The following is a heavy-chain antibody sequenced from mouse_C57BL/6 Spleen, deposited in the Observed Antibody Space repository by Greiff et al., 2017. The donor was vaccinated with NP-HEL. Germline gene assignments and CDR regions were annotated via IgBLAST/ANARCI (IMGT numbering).Heavy chain of an antibody. CDR1: GYAFSSSW. J-gene: IGHJ2*01. D-gene: IGHD1-1*01. CDR2: IYPGDGDT. V-gene: IGHV1-82*01. Sequence: VQLQQSGPELVKPGASVQISCKASGYAFSSSWMNWVKQRPGKGLEWIGRIYPGDGDTNYNGKFKGKATLTADKSSSTAYMQLSSLTSEDSAVYFWARAFITTVVAPLDYWGQGTTLTVSS. CDR3: ARAFITTVVAPLDY.